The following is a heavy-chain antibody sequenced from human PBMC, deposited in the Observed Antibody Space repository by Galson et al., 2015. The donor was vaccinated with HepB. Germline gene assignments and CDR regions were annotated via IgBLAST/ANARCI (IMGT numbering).Heavy chain of an antibody. J-gene: IGHJ4*02. CDR3: ARSRVERTVAGTFDY. D-gene: IGHD6-19*01. CDR1: GFTFSTYW. Sequence: SLRLSCAASGFTFSTYWMHWIRQVPGKGLVWVSRINSDGSSTHYADSAKGRFTISRDNAKNTLFLQRNSLRVEETAIYFCARSRVERTVAGTFDYWGQGNLVTVSS. CDR2: INSDGSST. V-gene: IGHV3-74*01.